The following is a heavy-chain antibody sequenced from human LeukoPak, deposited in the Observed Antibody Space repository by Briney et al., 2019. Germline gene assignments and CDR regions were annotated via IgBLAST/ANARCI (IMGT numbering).Heavy chain of an antibody. J-gene: IGHJ4*02. V-gene: IGHV1-2*02. CDR2: INPNSGGT. CDR1: GYTFTGYY. Sequence: ASVKVSCKASGYTFTGYYMHWVRQAPGQGLEWMGWINPNSGGTNYAQKFQGRVTMARDTSISTAYMELSRLRSDDTAVYYCARRSQWLAYHFDYWGQGTLVTVSS. CDR3: ARRSQWLAYHFDY. D-gene: IGHD6-19*01.